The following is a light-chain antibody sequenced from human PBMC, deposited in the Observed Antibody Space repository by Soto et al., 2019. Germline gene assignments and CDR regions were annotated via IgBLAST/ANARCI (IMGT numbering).Light chain of an antibody. CDR2: DDD. Sequence: SYELTQAPSVSVAPGQTASITCGANNIGVRSVHWHQKKPGQAPVLVVYDDDARPSGIPGRFSGSNSRNTATLTITRVEAGDEADYYCQVWDDSRDQQVFGGGTQLTVL. J-gene: IGLJ3*02. CDR1: NIGVRS. CDR3: QVWDDSRDQQV. V-gene: IGLV3-21*02.